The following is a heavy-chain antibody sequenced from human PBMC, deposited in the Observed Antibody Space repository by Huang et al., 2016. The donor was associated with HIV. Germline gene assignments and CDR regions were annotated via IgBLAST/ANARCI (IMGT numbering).Heavy chain of an antibody. CDR2: INDNGDT. V-gene: IGHV4-34*01. CDR1: GGSVSGHY. J-gene: IGHJ2*01. CDR3: ARASWYEPRSWYFGL. D-gene: IGHD6-13*01. Sequence: QVQLQQWGAGLLKPSETLSLTCAVYGGSVSGHYWSWIRQPPGKGLEWIAAINDNGDTNYNPYLKSRVTISVHTSRNQFSLKLNSVTAADAAVYYCARASWYEPRSWYFGLWGRGTLVTVSS.